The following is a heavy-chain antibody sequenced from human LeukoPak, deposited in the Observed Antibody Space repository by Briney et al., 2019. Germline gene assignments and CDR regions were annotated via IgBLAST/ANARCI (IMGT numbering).Heavy chain of an antibody. CDR2: ISGSGGST. V-gene: IGHV3-23*01. CDR1: GFTFSSYA. Sequence: GGSLRLSCAASGFTFSSYAMSWVRQAPGKGLEWVSAISGSGGSTYYADSVKGRFAISRDNSKNTLYLQMNSLRAEDTAVYYCAKPGYSGYDFDYWGQGTLVTVSS. CDR3: AKPGYSGYDFDY. J-gene: IGHJ4*02. D-gene: IGHD5-12*01.